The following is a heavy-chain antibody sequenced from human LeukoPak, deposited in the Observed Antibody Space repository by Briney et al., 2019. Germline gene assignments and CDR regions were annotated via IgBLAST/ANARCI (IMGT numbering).Heavy chain of an antibody. CDR1: GFTFSGSA. J-gene: IGHJ3*01. D-gene: IGHD3-16*02. V-gene: IGHV3-23*01. CDR3: ARDMQLST. CDR2: ISYSGANS. Sequence: GGSVRLSCAASGFTFSGSAMSWVRQAPVEGLEWFSLISYSGANSYYTDSVRGRFPISRDNSKDTLFLQMNSLGAEDTAIYYCARDMQLSTWGLGTMVTVSS.